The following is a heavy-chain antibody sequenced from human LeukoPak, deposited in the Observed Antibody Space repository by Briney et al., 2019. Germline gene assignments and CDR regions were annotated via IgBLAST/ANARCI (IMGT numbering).Heavy chain of an antibody. J-gene: IGHJ4*02. CDR3: VKDTSENGPTFGY. CDR2: ISSASSYI. CDR1: GFTFSSYS. V-gene: IGHV3-21*01. Sequence: KPGGSLRLSCAASGFTFSSYSMNWVRQAPGKGLEWVSSISSASSYIFYADSVKGRFTISRDNAKNSLYLQMNSLRAEDTAIYYCVKDTSENGPTFGYWGQGTLVTVSS. D-gene: IGHD2-8*01.